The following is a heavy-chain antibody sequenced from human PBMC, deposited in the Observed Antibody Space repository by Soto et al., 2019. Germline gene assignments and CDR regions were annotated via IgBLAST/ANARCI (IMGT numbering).Heavy chain of an antibody. CDR1: GFNFNSYA. CDR3: AKTSEMATVRLLFYFDY. V-gene: IGHV3-23*01. D-gene: IGHD4-4*01. J-gene: IGHJ4*02. Sequence: GGSLRLSCAASGFNFNSYAMTWVRQAPGKGLEWVSTVSGSGGSTYYAGSVKGRFTISRDNSKNKLYLQMNNLRAEDSAVYYCAKTSEMATVRLLFYFDYWGQGTLVTVSS. CDR2: VSGSGGST.